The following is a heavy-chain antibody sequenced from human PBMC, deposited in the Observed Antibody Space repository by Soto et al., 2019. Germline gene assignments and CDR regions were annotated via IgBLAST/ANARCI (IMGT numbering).Heavy chain of an antibody. CDR3: ARDQQAAWYSSSWYGAMDV. V-gene: IGHV1-69*06. CDR2: IIPIFGTA. J-gene: IGHJ6*02. D-gene: IGHD6-13*01. CDR1: GGTFSSYA. Sequence: QVQLVQSGAEVKKPGSSVKVSCKASGGTFSSYAISWVRQAPGQGLEWMGGIIPIFGTANYAQKFQGRVTITADKSTSTAYMELSSLRSEDTAVYYCARDQQAAWYSSSWYGAMDVWGQGNTFTVSS.